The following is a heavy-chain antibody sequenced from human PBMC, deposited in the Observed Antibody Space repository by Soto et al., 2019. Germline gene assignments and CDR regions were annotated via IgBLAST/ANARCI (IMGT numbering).Heavy chain of an antibody. Sequence: QVQLVQSGAEVKKPGSSVKVSCKASGGTFSSYTISWVRQAPGQGLEWMGRIIPILGIANYAQKFQGRVTITADKATSTAYMELSSLRSEDTAVYYCARAGVRGVIVTATNWFDPWGQGTLVTVSS. D-gene: IGHD3-10*01. CDR3: ARAGVRGVIVTATNWFDP. V-gene: IGHV1-69*02. CDR1: GGTFSSYT. CDR2: IIPILGIA. J-gene: IGHJ5*02.